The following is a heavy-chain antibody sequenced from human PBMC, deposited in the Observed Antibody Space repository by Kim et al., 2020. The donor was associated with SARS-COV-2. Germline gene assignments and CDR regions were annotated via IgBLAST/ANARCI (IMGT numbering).Heavy chain of an antibody. CDR1: GKTFTTYA. V-gene: IGHV1-3*01. J-gene: IGHJ4*02. CDR3: ARDLIAAAGRQVGFDY. D-gene: IGHD6-13*01. Sequence: ASVKVSCRASGKTFTTYAMHWVRQAPGQSPEWMGWINGDTGNTRYSQKFQGRVTITRDTSASIAYMELSSLTSEDTAVYYCARDLIAAAGRQVGFDYWGPGTPIAVSS. CDR2: INGDTGNT.